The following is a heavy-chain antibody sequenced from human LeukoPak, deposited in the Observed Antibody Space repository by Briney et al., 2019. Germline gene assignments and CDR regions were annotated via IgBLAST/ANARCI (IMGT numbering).Heavy chain of an antibody. V-gene: IGHV3-21*01. CDR1: GFTFSSYS. J-gene: IGHJ6*03. CDR3: ARVTSGITGGTYYYYYMDV. CDR2: ISSSKTYI. D-gene: IGHD6-13*01. Sequence: GGSLRLSCAASGFTFSSYSMSWVRQAPGKGLEWVSSISSSKTYIYYADSVKGRFTISRDNVKNSLYLQMNSLRAEDTAVYYCARVTSGITGGTYYYYYMDVWGKGTTVTVSS.